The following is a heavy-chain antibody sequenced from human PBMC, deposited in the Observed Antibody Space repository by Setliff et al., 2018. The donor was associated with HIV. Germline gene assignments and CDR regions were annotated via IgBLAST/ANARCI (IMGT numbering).Heavy chain of an antibody. CDR1: GGSFSGHY. Sequence: SETLSLTCAVYGGSFSGHYWSWIRQPPGKGLEWIGEINRNGNTNYNPSLKSRVTISVDTSKNQFSLKLSSVTAADTGLYFCARAPNRIGNMVRGVPVWFDPWGQGTLVTVSS. D-gene: IGHD3-10*01. V-gene: IGHV4-34*01. J-gene: IGHJ5*02. CDR3: ARAPNRIGNMVRGVPVWFDP. CDR2: INRNGNT.